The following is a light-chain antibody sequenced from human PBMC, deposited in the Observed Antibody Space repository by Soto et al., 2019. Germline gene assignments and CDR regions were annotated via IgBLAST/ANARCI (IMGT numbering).Light chain of an antibody. CDR1: SSNIGAGYD. CDR3: QSYDGSLSGVV. J-gene: IGLJ2*01. CDR2: GNS. Sequence: QPVLTQPPSVSGAAGQRDTIACTGSSSNIGAGYDVHWYQQLPGTAAKLPIYGNSNRPSGGPDRFSGSKSGTTGSLAITGLLAEDEGDYYCQSYDGSLSGVVFGGGTKLTVL. V-gene: IGLV1-40*01.